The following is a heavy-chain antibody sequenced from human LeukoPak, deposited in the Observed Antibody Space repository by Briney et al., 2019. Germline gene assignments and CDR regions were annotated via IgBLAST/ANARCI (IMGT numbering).Heavy chain of an antibody. CDR3: AKDRHYYDSSGSIFDY. D-gene: IGHD3-22*01. V-gene: IGHV3-23*01. CDR2: ISGSGGST. CDR1: GFTFSSYA. Sequence: GGSLRLSCAASGFTFSSYAMSWVRQAPGKGLEWVSAISGSGGSTYYADSVKGRFTISRDNSKNTLYLQMNSLRAEDTAVYYCAKDRHYYDSSGSIFDYWGQRTLVTVSS. J-gene: IGHJ4*02.